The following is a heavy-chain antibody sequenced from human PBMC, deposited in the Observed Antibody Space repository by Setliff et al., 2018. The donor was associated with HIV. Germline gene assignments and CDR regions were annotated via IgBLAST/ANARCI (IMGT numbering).Heavy chain of an antibody. V-gene: IGHV3-11*01. CDR1: GSTFSDYY. D-gene: IGHD5-18*01. J-gene: IGHJ6*02. CDR2: ISSSGSTI. Sequence: GGSLRLSCAASGSTFSDYYMSWIRQAPGKGLEWVSYISSSGSTIYYADSVKGRFTISRDNAKNSLYLQMNSLRAEDTAVYYCASLVDTPYYYYGMDVWGQGTTVTVSS. CDR3: ASLVDTPYYYYGMDV.